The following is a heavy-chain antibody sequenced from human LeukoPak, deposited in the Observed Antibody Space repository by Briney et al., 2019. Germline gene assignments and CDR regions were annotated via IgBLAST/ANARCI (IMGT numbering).Heavy chain of an antibody. CDR1: GDSVSSNSAA. V-gene: IGHV6-1*01. D-gene: IGHD3-22*01. J-gene: IGHJ5*02. CDR3: ARDTYYYDSSGPAVRRWFDP. CDR2: TYYRSKWYN. Sequence: SQTLSLICAISGDSVSSNSAAWNWIRQSPSRGLEWLGRTYYRSKWYNDYAVSVKSRITINPDTSKNQFSLQLNSVTPEDTAVYYCARDTYYYDSSGPAVRRWFDPWGQGTLVTVSS.